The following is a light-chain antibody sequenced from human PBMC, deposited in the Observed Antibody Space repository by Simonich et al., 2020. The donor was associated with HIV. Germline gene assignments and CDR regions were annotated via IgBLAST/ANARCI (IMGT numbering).Light chain of an antibody. CDR1: SGIIARNY. J-gene: IGLJ2*01. Sequence: NFMLTQPHSVSESPGKTVTISCTRSSGIIARNYVQWYQQRPGSSPTTVIYDDNQSPSGVPDRFSGSIDSSSNSASLTISGLKTEDEADYYCQSYDSSIRVFGGGTKVTVL. CDR3: QSYDSSIRV. V-gene: IGLV6-57*01. CDR2: DDN.